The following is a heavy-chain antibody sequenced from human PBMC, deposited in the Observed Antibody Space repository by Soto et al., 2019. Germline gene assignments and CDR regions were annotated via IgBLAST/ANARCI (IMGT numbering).Heavy chain of an antibody. CDR2: ISSSGSTI. CDR3: ARTLGYCSSASCYDAFDI. V-gene: IGHV3-48*03. CDR1: GFTFSSYE. J-gene: IGHJ3*02. Sequence: GGSLRLSCAASGFTFSSYEMNWVRQAPGKGLEWVSYISSSGSTIYYADSVKGRFTISRDNSKNSLYLQMNSLRAEDTAVYYCARTLGYCSSASCYDAFDIWGQGTIVTVSS. D-gene: IGHD2-2*01.